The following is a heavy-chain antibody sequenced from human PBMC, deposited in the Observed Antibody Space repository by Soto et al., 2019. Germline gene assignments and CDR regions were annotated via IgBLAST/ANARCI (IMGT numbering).Heavy chain of an antibody. D-gene: IGHD3-10*01. Sequence: GGSLRLSCAASGFTFSSYAMSWVRQAPGKGLEWVSAISGSGGSTYYADSVKGRFPISRDNSKNTRYLQMNSLRAEDTAVYYCAKLTSNPEILWFGESRWFDYWGQGTLVTVSS. V-gene: IGHV3-23*01. CDR1: GFTFSSYA. CDR2: ISGSGGST. CDR3: AKLTSNPEILWFGESRWFDY. J-gene: IGHJ4*02.